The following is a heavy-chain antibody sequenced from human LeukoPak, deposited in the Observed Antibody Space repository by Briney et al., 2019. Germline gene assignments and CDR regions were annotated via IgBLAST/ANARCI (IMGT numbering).Heavy chain of an antibody. V-gene: IGHV1-46*01. CDR2: INPSGGST. CDR3: ARDRHDYYYGMDV. J-gene: IGHJ6*02. Sequence: GASVKVSCKASGYTFTSYYMHWVRQAPGQGLEWMGIINPSGGSTSYAQKFQGRVTMTRDTSTSTVYMELSGLRSEDTAVYYCARDRHDYYYGMDVWGQGTTVTVSS. CDR1: GYTFTSYY.